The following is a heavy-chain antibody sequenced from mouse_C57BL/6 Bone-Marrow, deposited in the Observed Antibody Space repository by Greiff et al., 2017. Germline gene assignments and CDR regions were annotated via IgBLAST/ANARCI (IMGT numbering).Heavy chain of an antibody. V-gene: IGHV1-78*01. CDR1: GYTFTDHT. CDR3: ARWGYGSSYYFDY. CDR2: IYPRDGST. Sequence: VQLVESGPELVKPGASVKISCKASGYTFTDHTIHWMKQRPEQGLEWIGYIYPRDGSTKYNEKFKGKATLTADKSSSTAYMQLNSLTSEDSAVYFCARWGYGSSYYFDYWGQGTTLTVSS. J-gene: IGHJ2*01. D-gene: IGHD1-1*01.